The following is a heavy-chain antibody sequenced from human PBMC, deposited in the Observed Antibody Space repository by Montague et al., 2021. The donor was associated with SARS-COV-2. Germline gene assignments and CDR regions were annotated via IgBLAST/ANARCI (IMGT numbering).Heavy chain of an antibody. Sequence: SETLSLTCAVYGVSFSGYHWTWIRQSPGRGLEWIGEVIHSGKTSYNPSLQSRLTMSVDTYKKQFSLRLSSVTAADTAIYYCAKSFSGTRNWFDIWGQGTLVTVSS. CDR1: GVSFSGYH. J-gene: IGHJ5*02. D-gene: IGHD1-14*01. CDR2: VIHSGKT. CDR3: AKSFSGTRNWFDI. V-gene: IGHV4-34*10.